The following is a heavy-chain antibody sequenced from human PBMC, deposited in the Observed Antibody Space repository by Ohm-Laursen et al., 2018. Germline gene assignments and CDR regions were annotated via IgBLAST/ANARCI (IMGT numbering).Heavy chain of an antibody. CDR2: IYWDDDK. V-gene: IGHV2-5*02. D-gene: IGHD1-1*01. Sequence: TQTLTLTCTFSGFSLRTSGLGVGWIHQPPGKALEWLALIYWDDDKRYSPSLKSRLTITKDTSKNQVVLTMTNMDPVDTATYYCAHRRSGWNLFDYWGQGTLVTVSS. CDR3: AHRRSGWNLFDY. CDR1: GFSLRTSGLG. J-gene: IGHJ4*02.